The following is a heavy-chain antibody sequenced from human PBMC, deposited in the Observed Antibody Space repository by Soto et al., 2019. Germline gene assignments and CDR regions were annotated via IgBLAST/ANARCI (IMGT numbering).Heavy chain of an antibody. CDR3: ARALLPHDAFDI. CDR2: IYSGGST. J-gene: IGHJ3*02. CDR1: GFTVSSNY. V-gene: IGHV3-66*01. Sequence: GGSLRLSCAASGFTVSSNYMSRVLQAPGKGLEWVSVIYSGGSTYYADSVKGRFTISRDNSKNTLYLQMNSLRAENTAVYYCARALLPHDAFDIWGQGTMVTVSS.